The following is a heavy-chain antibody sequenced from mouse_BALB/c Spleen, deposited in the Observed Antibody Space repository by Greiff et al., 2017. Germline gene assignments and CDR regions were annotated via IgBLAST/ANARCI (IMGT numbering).Heavy chain of an antibody. J-gene: IGHJ3*01. V-gene: IGHV3-2*02. CDR2: ISYSGST. D-gene: IGHD3-3*01. CDR3: ARMGQGFAY. Sequence: EVQLVESGPGLVKPSQSLSLTCTVTGYSITSDYAWNWIRQFPGNKLEWMGYISYSGSTSYNPSLKSRISITRDTSKNQFFLQLNSVTTEDTATYYCARMGQGFAYWGQGTLVTVSA. CDR1: GYSITSDYA.